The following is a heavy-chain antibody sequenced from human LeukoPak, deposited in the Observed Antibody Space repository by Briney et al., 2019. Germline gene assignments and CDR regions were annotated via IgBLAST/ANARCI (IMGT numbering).Heavy chain of an antibody. CDR1: GFTFSSYW. J-gene: IGHJ1*01. CDR3: ARDDTVTTRVGFID. D-gene: IGHD4-17*01. Sequence: GESLRLSCAASGFTFSSYWMSWVRQAPGKGLEWVANIKQDGSEKYYVDSVKGRFTISRDNAKNSLYLQMNSLRAEDTAVYYCARDDTVTTRVGFIDWGQGTLVTVSS. CDR2: IKQDGSEK. V-gene: IGHV3-7*01.